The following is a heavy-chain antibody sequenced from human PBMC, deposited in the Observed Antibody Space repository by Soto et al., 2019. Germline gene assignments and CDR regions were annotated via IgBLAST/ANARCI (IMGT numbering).Heavy chain of an antibody. CDR1: GYTFTGYF. CDR2: INPYSGGA. V-gene: IGHV1-2*02. D-gene: IGHD3-10*01. CDR3: ARVIRGAYYNSPLDT. Sequence: SVKVSCKASGYTFTGYFMHWVRQAPVQGLEWMGWINPYSGGADYAQSFQGRVTMTRDTSISTVYMELSRLRFDDTAVYYCARVIRGAYYNSPLDTWGQGTVVTVSS. J-gene: IGHJ5*02.